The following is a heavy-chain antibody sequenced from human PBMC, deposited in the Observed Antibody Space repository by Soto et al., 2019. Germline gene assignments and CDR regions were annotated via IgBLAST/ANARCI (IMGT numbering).Heavy chain of an antibody. Sequence: ASVKVSCKTSGYSFTKYGLHWVRQAPGQRLEWMGWINPGNGDTKYSQKFQGRVTITRDTSATTAYMELSSLRSEDSAVFYCARTDCSSTSCYNYYYGMDVWGQGTTVTVSS. J-gene: IGHJ6*02. CDR3: ARTDCSSTSCYNYYYGMDV. CDR1: GYSFTKYG. CDR2: INPGNGDT. D-gene: IGHD2-2*01. V-gene: IGHV1-3*01.